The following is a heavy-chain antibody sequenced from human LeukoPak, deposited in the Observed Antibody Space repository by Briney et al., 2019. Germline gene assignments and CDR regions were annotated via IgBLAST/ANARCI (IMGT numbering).Heavy chain of an antibody. Sequence: GGALRLSCAASGFTFSNAWMSWVRQAPGRGLEWVGRIKSKTDGGTTDYAASVKGRFTISRDDSKNTLYLEMDSLKTEDTAVYYCTTLAAGSYWGQGTLVTVSS. D-gene: IGHD6-13*01. CDR2: IKSKTDGGTT. CDR3: TTLAAGSY. CDR1: GFTFSNAW. V-gene: IGHV3-15*01. J-gene: IGHJ4*02.